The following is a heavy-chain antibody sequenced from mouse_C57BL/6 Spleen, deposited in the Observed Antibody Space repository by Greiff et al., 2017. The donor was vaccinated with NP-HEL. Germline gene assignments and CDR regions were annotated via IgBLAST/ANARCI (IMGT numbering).Heavy chain of an antibody. D-gene: IGHD3-2*02. CDR1: GYTFTSYW. V-gene: IGHV1-52*01. Sequence: QVQLQQPGAELVRPGSSVKLSCKASGYTFTSYWMHWVKQRPIQGLEWIGNIDPSDSETHYNQKFKDKATLTVDKSSSTAYLQLSSLTSEDSAVYYCARSGSSGPFAYWGKGTTLTVSS. J-gene: IGHJ2*01. CDR3: ARSGSSGPFAY. CDR2: IDPSDSET.